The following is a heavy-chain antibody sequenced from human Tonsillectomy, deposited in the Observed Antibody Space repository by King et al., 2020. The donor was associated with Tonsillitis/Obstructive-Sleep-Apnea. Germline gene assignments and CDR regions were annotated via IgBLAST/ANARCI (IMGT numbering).Heavy chain of an antibody. J-gene: IGHJ4*02. CDR2: IYYSGST. CDR1: GGSISSGGYY. V-gene: IGHV4-31*03. Sequence: QLQESGPGLVKPSQTLSLTCTVSGGSISSGGYYWSWIRQHPGKGLEWIGYIYYSGSTYYNPSLKSRVTISVATSKNQFSLKLSSVTAADTAVYYCGRGRCSGGSCYPDYWGQGTLVTVSS. D-gene: IGHD2-15*01. CDR3: GRGRCSGGSCYPDY.